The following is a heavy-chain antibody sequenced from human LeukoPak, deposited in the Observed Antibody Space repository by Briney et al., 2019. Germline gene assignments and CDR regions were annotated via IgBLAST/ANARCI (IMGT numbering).Heavy chain of an antibody. CDR2: IYTSGST. CDR1: GGSISSYY. J-gene: IGHJ6*02. V-gene: IGHV4-4*07. CDR3: ARMSGGLERGDYYGMDV. Sequence: SETLSLTCTVSGGSISSYYWSWIRQPAGKGLEWIGRIYTSGSTNYNPSLKSRVTMSVDTSKNQFSLKLSSVTAADTAMYYCARMSGGLERGDYYGMDVWGQGTTVTVSS. D-gene: IGHD1-1*01.